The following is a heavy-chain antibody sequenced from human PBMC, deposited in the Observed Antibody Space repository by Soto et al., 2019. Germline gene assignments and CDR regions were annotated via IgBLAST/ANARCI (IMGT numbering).Heavy chain of an antibody. CDR1: GSTFTGSY. CDR3: AREGDCSSTSCYNSHYYGMDV. CDR2: INPNSGGT. Sequence: ASVKVSCKASGSTFTGSYRHWVRQAPGHGLEWMGWINPNSGGTNSAQKFQGWVTMTRDTSISTAYMELSRLRSDDTAVYYCAREGDCSSTSCYNSHYYGMDVWGQGTTVTVSS. D-gene: IGHD2-2*01. J-gene: IGHJ6*02. V-gene: IGHV1-2*04.